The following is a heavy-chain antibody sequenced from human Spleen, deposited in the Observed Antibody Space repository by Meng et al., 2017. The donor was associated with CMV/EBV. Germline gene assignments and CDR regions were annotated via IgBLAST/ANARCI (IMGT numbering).Heavy chain of an antibody. CDR1: GYRFGDSW. J-gene: IGHJ4*02. V-gene: IGHV5-51*01. CDR2: VYPGDSEI. Sequence: GESLKISCKASGYRFGDSWIGWVRQMPGKGLEWMGFVYPGDSEIKYNPSFEGHVTISADRSISTAYLNWSSLKASDTAMYYCATVRGYCGSTTCYVFDFWGQGTLVTVSS. CDR3: ATVRGYCGSTTCYVFDF. D-gene: IGHD2-2*01.